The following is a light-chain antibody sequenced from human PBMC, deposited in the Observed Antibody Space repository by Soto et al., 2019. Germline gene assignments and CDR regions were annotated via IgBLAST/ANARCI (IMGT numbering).Light chain of an antibody. CDR3: QKYNGAPFT. J-gene: IGKJ3*01. V-gene: IGKV1-27*01. CDR2: AAS. CDR1: QGIANY. Sequence: DIQMTQSPSSLSASVGDRVTITCRASQGIANYLAWYQQKPGKVPKLLIYAASTLEPGVPSRFSGSGFGTDFTLSISSLQPEDFATYYCQKYNGAPFTLGPGTKVDIK.